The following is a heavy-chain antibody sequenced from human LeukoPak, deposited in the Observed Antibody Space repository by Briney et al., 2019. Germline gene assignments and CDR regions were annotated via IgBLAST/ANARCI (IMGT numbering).Heavy chain of an antibody. Sequence: SVKVSCKASGGTFSSYAISWVRQAPGQGLEWMGGIIPIFGAANYAQKFQGRVTITTDESTSTAYMELSSLRSEDTAVYYCARAPYYDILTGYYREYYYYYMDVWGKGTTVTVSS. CDR3: ARAPYYDILTGYYREYYYYYMDV. D-gene: IGHD3-9*01. J-gene: IGHJ6*03. V-gene: IGHV1-69*05. CDR2: IIPIFGAA. CDR1: GGTFSSYA.